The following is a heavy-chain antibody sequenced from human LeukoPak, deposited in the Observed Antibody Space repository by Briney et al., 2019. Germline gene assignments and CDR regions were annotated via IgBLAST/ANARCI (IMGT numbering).Heavy chain of an antibody. CDR3: ARDPYGGY. V-gene: IGHV3-21*01. Sequence: GGSLRLSCAASGFTLRSYTMNWVRQAPGKGLEWVSSIGISSNKIYYADSVKGRFIISRDNAKNTLYLQMNSLRAEDTAVYYCARDPYGGYWGQGTLVTVSS. D-gene: IGHD3-16*01. CDR2: IGISSNKI. J-gene: IGHJ4*02. CDR1: GFTLRSYT.